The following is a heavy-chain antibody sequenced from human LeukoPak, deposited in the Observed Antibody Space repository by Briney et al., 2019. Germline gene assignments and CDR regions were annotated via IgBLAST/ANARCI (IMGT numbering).Heavy chain of an antibody. D-gene: IGHD3-10*01. Sequence: SETLSLACTVSGGSISSYYWSWIRQPAGKGLEWIGRIYTSGSTNYNPSLKSRVTMSVDTSKNQFSLKLSSVTAADTAVYYCARGLGELSYYYYYMDVWGKGTTVTVSS. V-gene: IGHV4-4*07. CDR3: ARGLGELSYYYYYMDV. CDR1: GGSISSYY. CDR2: IYTSGST. J-gene: IGHJ6*03.